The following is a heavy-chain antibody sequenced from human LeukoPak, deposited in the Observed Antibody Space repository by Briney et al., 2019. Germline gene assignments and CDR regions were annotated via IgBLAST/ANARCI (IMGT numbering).Heavy chain of an antibody. J-gene: IGHJ4*02. CDR1: GYTFTNYY. Sequence: ASVKVSFKASGYTFTNYYIDWVRQAPGQGLEWMGIIRPSGGSTDYAQKFQGRLTMTRDTSTSTVYMELSSLRSEDTAVYYCARDGGGDGFGWAFDSWGQGTLVTVSS. D-gene: IGHD3-16*01. CDR2: IRPSGGST. V-gene: IGHV1-46*01. CDR3: ARDGGGDGFGWAFDS.